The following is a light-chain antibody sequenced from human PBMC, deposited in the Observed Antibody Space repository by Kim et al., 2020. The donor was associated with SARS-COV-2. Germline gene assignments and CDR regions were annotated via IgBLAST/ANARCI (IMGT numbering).Light chain of an antibody. Sequence: QAGLTQPPSVSKGLRQTATLTCTGNSNNVGYQGATWLQQHQGHPPKLLSYRDNNRPSGISERLSASRSGNTASLTITGLQPEDEADYYCSAWDMSLSAWVFGGGTQLTVL. CDR1: SNNVGYQG. J-gene: IGLJ3*02. CDR2: RDN. CDR3: SAWDMSLSAWV. V-gene: IGLV10-54*01.